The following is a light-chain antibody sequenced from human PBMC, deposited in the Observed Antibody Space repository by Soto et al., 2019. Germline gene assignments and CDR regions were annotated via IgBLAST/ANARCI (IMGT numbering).Light chain of an antibody. Sequence: QSALTQPASVSGSPGQSITISCTGTSSDVGGYNYVTWYQQHPGKAPKLMIYDVSNRPSGVSNRFSGAKSGNTASLTISGLLAEDEADYYCSSYTSSSTLCVFGTGTKLTVL. J-gene: IGLJ1*01. CDR1: SSDVGGYNY. CDR2: DVS. V-gene: IGLV2-14*01. CDR3: SSYTSSSTLCV.